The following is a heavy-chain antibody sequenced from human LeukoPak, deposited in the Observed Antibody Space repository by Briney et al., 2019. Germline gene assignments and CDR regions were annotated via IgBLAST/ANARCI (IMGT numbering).Heavy chain of an antibody. Sequence: PGGSLRLSCAASGFTFSSYNMNWVRQAPGKGLEWVANIKQDGSEKYYVDSVKGRFTISRDNAKNSLYLQMNSLRAEDTAVYYCARPARYFDLWGRGTLVTVSS. CDR1: GFTFSSYN. D-gene: IGHD6-25*01. CDR3: ARPARYFDL. V-gene: IGHV3-7*01. J-gene: IGHJ2*01. CDR2: IKQDGSEK.